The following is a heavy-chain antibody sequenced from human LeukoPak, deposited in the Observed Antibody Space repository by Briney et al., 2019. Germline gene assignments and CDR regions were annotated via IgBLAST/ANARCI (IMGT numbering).Heavy chain of an antibody. Sequence: GESLKISCKGSGYSFTSYWISWVRQMPGKGLEWMGIIYPGDSDTRYSPSFQGQVTISADKSISTAYLQWSSLKASDTAMYYCARCSGYSSSWYAFRVGLFDYWGQGTLVTVS. J-gene: IGHJ4*02. CDR1: GYSFTSYW. CDR2: IYPGDSDT. V-gene: IGHV5-51*01. D-gene: IGHD6-13*01. CDR3: ARCSGYSSSWYAFRVGLFDY.